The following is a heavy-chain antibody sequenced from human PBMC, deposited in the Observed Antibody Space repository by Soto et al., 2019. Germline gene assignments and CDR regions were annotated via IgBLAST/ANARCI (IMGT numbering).Heavy chain of an antibody. CDR2: ISSSSSYI. D-gene: IGHD5-18*01. CDR3: ARVNGYSYVYDY. V-gene: IGHV3-21*01. Sequence: GGSLRLSCAASGFTFSSYSMNWVRQAPGKGLEWVSSISSSSSYIYYADSVKGRFTISRDNAKNSLYLQMNSLRAEDTAVYYCARVNGYSYVYDYWGQGTLVTVSS. J-gene: IGHJ4*02. CDR1: GFTFSSYS.